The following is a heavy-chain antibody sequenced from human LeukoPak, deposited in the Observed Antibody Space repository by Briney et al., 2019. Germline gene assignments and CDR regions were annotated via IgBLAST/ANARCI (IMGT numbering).Heavy chain of an antibody. CDR3: ARGGSSSHFDY. CDR1: GFTVSSKY. Sequence: GGSLRLSCAASGFTVSSKYMSWVRQAPGKGLEWVSIIYSGGSTYYADSVKGRFTISRDNSKNTLFLQMDSLGAEDTAVYYCARGGSSSHFDYWGQGTLVTVSS. V-gene: IGHV3-53*01. J-gene: IGHJ4*02. CDR2: IYSGGST. D-gene: IGHD6-13*01.